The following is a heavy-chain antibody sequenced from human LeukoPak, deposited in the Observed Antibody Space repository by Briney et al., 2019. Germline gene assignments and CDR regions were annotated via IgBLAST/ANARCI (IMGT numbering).Heavy chain of an antibody. CDR1: GGSISSYY. V-gene: IGHV4-34*01. D-gene: IGHD3-10*01. J-gene: IGHJ5*02. CDR3: ARHRRKNYYGSGSYVNVWFDP. CDR2: INHSGST. Sequence: SETLSLTCTVSGGSISSYYWSWIRQPPGKGLEWIGEINHSGSTNYNPSLKSRVTISVDTSKNQFSLKLSSVTAADTAVYYCARHRRKNYYGSGSYVNVWFDPWGQGTLVTVSS.